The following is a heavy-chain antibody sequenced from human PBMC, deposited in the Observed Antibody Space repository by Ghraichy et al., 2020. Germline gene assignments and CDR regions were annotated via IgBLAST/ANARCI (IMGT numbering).Heavy chain of an antibody. D-gene: IGHD3-22*01. CDR2: IYYSGST. V-gene: IGHV4-59*01. CDR1: GGSISSYY. J-gene: IGHJ6*02. CDR3: ARDRLKDYYDPSGMDV. Sequence: SETLSLTCTVSGGSISSYYWSWIRQPPGKGLEWIGYIYYSGSTNYNPSLKSRVTISVDTSKNQFSLKLSSVTAADTAVYYCARDRLKDYYDPSGMDVWGQGTTVTVSS.